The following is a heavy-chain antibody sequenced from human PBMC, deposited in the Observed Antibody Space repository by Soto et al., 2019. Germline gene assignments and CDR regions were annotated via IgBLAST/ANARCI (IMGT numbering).Heavy chain of an antibody. J-gene: IGHJ5*02. CDR3: ARDGLASGYYYGGWFDP. V-gene: IGHV1-18*01. CDR1: GYTFTSYG. D-gene: IGHD3-22*01. CDR2: ISAYNGNT. Sequence: ASVKVSCKASGYTFTSYGISWVRQAPGQGLEWMGWISAYNGNTNYAQKLQGRVTMTTDTSTSTAYMELRSPRSDDTAVYYCARDGLASGYYYGGWFDPWGQGTLVPSPQ.